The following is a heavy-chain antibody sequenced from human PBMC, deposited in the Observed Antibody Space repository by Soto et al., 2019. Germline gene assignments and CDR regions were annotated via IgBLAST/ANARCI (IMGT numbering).Heavy chain of an antibody. CDR3: AKFRGPSYSYYSMDV. V-gene: IGHV3-23*01. CDR2: ISGSGRTT. Sequence: EVQLLASGGGLVQPGGSLRLPCAASGFTFGSYAMNWLRQAPGRGLECVSFISGSGRTTYYADSVKGRFTVSRDNSKNTLYLQMNSLRAEDTALYYCAKFRGPSYSYYSMDVWGKGTTVTVSS. D-gene: IGHD3-16*01. CDR1: GFTFGSYA. J-gene: IGHJ6*03.